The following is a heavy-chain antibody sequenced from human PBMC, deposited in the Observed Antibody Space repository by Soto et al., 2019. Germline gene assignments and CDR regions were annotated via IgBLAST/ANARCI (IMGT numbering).Heavy chain of an antibody. V-gene: IGHV4-59*08. J-gene: IGHJ4*02. CDR1: GGSMTSYY. CDR3: ARHVGKWGFEY. Sequence: QVQLQESGPGLVQPSETLSLTCTVSGGSMTSYYWSWIRQTPGKGLEWIANIHYSGSTKYNPSLKSRVTISVDTYKIQFSLKLTSVTATDKGIYDCARHVGKWGFEYWGQGTLVTVSS. CDR2: IHYSGST. D-gene: IGHD1-26*01.